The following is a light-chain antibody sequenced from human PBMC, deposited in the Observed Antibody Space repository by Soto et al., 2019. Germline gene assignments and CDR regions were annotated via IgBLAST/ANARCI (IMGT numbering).Light chain of an antibody. CDR3: QQYKDNWT. J-gene: IGKJ1*01. CDR2: KAS. CDR1: QSISSW. V-gene: IGKV1-5*03. Sequence: DIQMTQSPSTLSASVGDRVTITCRASQSISSWLAGYQQKPGTAPKLLIYKASTLQSGVPSRFSGSGSATDFTVSISSLQPDDSATYYCQQYKDNWTVGHGTKVEIK.